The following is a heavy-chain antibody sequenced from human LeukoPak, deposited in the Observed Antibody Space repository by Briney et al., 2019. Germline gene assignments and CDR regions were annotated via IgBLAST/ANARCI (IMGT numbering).Heavy chain of an antibody. Sequence: GGSLRLSCAASGFTFSSSEMNWVRQAPGKGLEWLSYISGSGYSRYYADSVKGRFTVSRDNAKNSVYLQMNSLRVEDTAVYYCAREKGYGDTDYWGQGTLVTVSS. V-gene: IGHV3-48*03. CDR2: ISGSGYSR. J-gene: IGHJ4*02. CDR1: GFTFSSSE. D-gene: IGHD4-17*01. CDR3: AREKGYGDTDY.